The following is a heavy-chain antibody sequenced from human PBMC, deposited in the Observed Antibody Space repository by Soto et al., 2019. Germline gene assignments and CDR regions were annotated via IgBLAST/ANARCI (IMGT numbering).Heavy chain of an antibody. V-gene: IGHV4-34*01. CDR2: INHSGST. CDR1: GGSFSGYY. CDR3: ARGSDEWFDP. J-gene: IGHJ5*02. Sequence: SETLSLTCAVYGGSFSGYYWSWIRQPPGKGLEWIGEINHSGSTNYNPSLKSRVTISVDTSKNQFSLKLSSVTAADTAVYYCARGSDEWFDPWGQGTLVTVSS.